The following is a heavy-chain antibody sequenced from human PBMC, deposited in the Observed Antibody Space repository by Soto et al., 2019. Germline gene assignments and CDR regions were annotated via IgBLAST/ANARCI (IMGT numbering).Heavy chain of an antibody. CDR2: INPNSAGT. D-gene: IGHD3-16*01. CDR1: GDTFTDNY. CDR3: ARERAGGETATMDFEY. J-gene: IGHJ4*02. Sequence: QVQLVQSGAEVKKPGASVKVSCKASGDTFTDNYIHWVRQAPGQGLEWMGWINPNSAGTNYAQKFQGRVTMTRDTSITTVYMELSRLRSDDTAVYYRARERAGGETATMDFEYWGQGTLVTVSS. V-gene: IGHV1-2*02.